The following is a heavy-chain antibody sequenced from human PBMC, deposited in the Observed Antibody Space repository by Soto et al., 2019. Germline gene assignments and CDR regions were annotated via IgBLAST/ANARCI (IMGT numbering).Heavy chain of an antibody. J-gene: IGHJ4*02. CDR1: GYSFSSYW. V-gene: IGHV5-51*01. CDR2: IYPGDSDT. CDR3: ARHLSGYYTAFDF. D-gene: IGHD3-3*01. Sequence: GESLKSAGKGSGYSFSSYWIGWVLQMPGKGLEWMGIIYPGDSDTRYSPSFQGQVTISADKSINTAYLQWSSLKASDSAMYYCARHLSGYYTAFDFWGQGTLVTVSS.